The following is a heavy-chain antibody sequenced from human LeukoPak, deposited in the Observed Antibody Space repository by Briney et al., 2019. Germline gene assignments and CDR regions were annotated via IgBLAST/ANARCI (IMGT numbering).Heavy chain of an antibody. D-gene: IGHD5-18*01. CDR3: ARATTAMEPFDY. CDR1: GFTFSSYS. CDR2: ISSSSSYI. J-gene: IGHJ4*02. Sequence: GGSLRLSCAASGFTFSSYSMNWVRQAPGKGLEWVSSISSSSSYIYYADSVKGRFTISRDNAKNSLYLQMNSLRAEDTAVYYCARATTAMEPFDYWGQGTLSPSPQ. V-gene: IGHV3-21*01.